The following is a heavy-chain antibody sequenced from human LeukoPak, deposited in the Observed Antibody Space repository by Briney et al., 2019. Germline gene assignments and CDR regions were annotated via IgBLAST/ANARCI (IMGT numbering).Heavy chain of an antibody. CDR2: ILQEGSEK. Sequence: GGSLTLSCSPSGFTFSSYWMSYVGHPPGKTLEWVVIILQEGSEKHYVASVKGRFTISRDNAKNSVYLQMNGLRAEDPAVYYCARAGAYSSSSPAGLWGQGTLVTVSS. D-gene: IGHD6-6*01. CDR3: ARAGAYSSSSPAGL. V-gene: IGHV3-7*01. CDR1: GFTFSSYW. J-gene: IGHJ4*02.